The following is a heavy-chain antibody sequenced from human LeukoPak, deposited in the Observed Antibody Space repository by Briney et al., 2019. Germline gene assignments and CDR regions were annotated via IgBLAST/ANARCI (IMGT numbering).Heavy chain of an antibody. CDR2: IKQDGSEE. Sequence: PRGSLRLSCAASGFTFRTSWMTWVRQAPGKGLEWVANIKQDGSEEYYVDSVKGRFSISRDNAKNSLYLQMNSLRAEDTAVYYCARRNYYYDDNGHYYYFDYCGQGTLVTVSS. V-gene: IGHV3-7*03. CDR1: GFTFRTSW. D-gene: IGHD3-22*01. CDR3: ARRNYYYDDNGHYYYFDY. J-gene: IGHJ4*02.